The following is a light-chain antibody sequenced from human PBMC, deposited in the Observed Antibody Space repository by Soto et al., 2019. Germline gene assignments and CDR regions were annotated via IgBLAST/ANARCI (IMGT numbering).Light chain of an antibody. CDR1: QSVNRY. CDR3: QQRDIWPWT. Sequence: EIVLTQSPAILSLSPWERATLSCLASQSVNRYLVWYQQKPGQAPRLLMYDASKRATGIPARFSGSGSGTDFTLTISSLEPEDFAVYYCQQRDIWPWTFGQGTKVDIK. J-gene: IGKJ1*01. CDR2: DAS. V-gene: IGKV3-11*01.